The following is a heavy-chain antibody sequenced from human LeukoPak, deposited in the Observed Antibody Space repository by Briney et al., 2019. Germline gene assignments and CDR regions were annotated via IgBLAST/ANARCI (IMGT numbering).Heavy chain of an antibody. CDR1: GFTFDDYA. Sequence: GGSLRLSCAASGFTFDDYAMHWVRQAPGKGLEWVSGISWNSGSIGYADSVKGRFTISRDNAKDSLYLQMNSLRAEDTALYYCAKDIGSTVTCEFSYWGQGTLVTVSS. CDR2: ISWNSGSI. CDR3: AKDIGSTVTCEFSY. J-gene: IGHJ4*02. V-gene: IGHV3-9*01. D-gene: IGHD4-17*01.